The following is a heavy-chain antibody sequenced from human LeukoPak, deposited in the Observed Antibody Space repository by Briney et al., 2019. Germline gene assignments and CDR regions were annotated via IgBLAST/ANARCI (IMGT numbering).Heavy chain of an antibody. CDR3: ARVGYCGGDCNYYGMDV. V-gene: IGHV3-53*01. D-gene: IGHD2-21*02. Sequence: PGGSLRLSCAASGFTVSSNYMSWVRQAPGKGLEWVSVIYSGGSTYYADSVKGRFTISRDNSKNTLYLQMNSLRAEDTAVYYCARVGYCGGDCNYYGMDVWGQGTTVTVSS. CDR1: GFTVSSNY. CDR2: IYSGGST. J-gene: IGHJ6*02.